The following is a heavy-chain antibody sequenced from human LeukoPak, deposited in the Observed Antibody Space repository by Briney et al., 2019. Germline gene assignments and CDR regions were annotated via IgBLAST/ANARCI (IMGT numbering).Heavy chain of an antibody. Sequence: SETLSLTCAVYGGSFSGYYWSWIRQPPGKGLEWIGYIYYSGSTNYNPSLKSRVTISVDTSKNQFSLKLSSVTAADTAVYYCARAFPDYYDSSGYFDYWGQGTLVTVSS. V-gene: IGHV4-59*01. CDR1: GGSFSGYY. CDR2: IYYSGST. D-gene: IGHD3-22*01. J-gene: IGHJ4*02. CDR3: ARAFPDYYDSSGYFDY.